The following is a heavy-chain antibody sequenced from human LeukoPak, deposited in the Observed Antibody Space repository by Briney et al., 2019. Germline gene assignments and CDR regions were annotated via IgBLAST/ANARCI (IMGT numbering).Heavy chain of an antibody. CDR1: GGSISSYY. D-gene: IGHD3-22*01. Sequence: KASETLSLTCTVSGGSISSYYWSWIRQPPGKGLEWIGYIYYSGSTNYNPSLKSRVTISVDTSKNQFSLKLSSVTAADTAVYYCARGGYDSSGYYDYWGQGTLVTVSS. V-gene: IGHV4-59*01. CDR2: IYYSGST. CDR3: ARGGYDSSGYYDY. J-gene: IGHJ4*02.